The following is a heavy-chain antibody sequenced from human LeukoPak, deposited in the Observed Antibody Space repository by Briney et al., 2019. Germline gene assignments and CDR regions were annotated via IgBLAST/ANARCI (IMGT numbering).Heavy chain of an antibody. D-gene: IGHD4-23*01. Sequence: GGSLRLSCAASGFTFSNAWMSWVRQAPGKGLEWVGRIKSKTDGGTTDYAAPVKGRFTISRDDSKNTLYLQMNSLKTEDTAVYYCTTSTVVTPDFDYWGQGTLVTVSS. CDR1: GFTFSNAW. J-gene: IGHJ4*02. V-gene: IGHV3-15*01. CDR3: TTSTVVTPDFDY. CDR2: IKSKTDGGTT.